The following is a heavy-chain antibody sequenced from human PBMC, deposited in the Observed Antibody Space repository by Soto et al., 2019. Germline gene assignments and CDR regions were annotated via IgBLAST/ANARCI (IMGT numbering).Heavy chain of an antibody. CDR1: NSGRQS. J-gene: IGHJ6*02. CDR3: ARDFYDYVWGSYRYTNNPDYYYYGMDV. D-gene: IGHD3-16*02. V-gene: IGHV3-21*01. CDR2: ISSSTSYI. Sequence: NSGRQSMKPACAATSKALEWVSSISSSTSYIYYADSVKGRFTISRDNAKNSLYLQMNSLRAEDTAVYYCARDFYDYVWGSYRYTNNPDYYYYGMDVWGQGT.